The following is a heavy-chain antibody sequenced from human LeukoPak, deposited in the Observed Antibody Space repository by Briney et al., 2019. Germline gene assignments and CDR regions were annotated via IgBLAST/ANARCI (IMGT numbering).Heavy chain of an antibody. CDR1: GFTFSSYA. CDR3: ARWGATEVKYFDY. Sequence: GGSLRLSCAASGFTFSSYAMSWVRQAPGKGLEWVSAISGSGGSTYYADSVKGRFTISRDNAKNSLYLQMNSLRAEDTAVYYCARWGATEVKYFDYWGQGTLVTVSS. CDR2: ISGSGGST. J-gene: IGHJ4*02. V-gene: IGHV3-23*01. D-gene: IGHD1-26*01.